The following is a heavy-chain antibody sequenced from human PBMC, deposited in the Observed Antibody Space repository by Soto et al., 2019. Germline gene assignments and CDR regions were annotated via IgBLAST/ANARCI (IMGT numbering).Heavy chain of an antibody. CDR2: IYYSGST. V-gene: IGHV4-59*08. CDR1: GGSISSYY. D-gene: IGHD3-16*01. CDR3: ARLGSPDYYGMDV. J-gene: IGHJ6*02. Sequence: SETLSLTCTVSGGSISSYYWSWIRQPPGKGLEWIGYIYYSGSTNYNPSLKSRVTISVDTSKNTFSLKLSSGTAADTAVYYCARLGSPDYYGMDVWGQGTTVTVSS.